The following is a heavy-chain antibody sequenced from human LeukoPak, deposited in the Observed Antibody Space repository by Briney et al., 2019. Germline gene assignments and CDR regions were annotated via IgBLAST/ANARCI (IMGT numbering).Heavy chain of an antibody. J-gene: IGHJ4*02. CDR2: INAGNGNT. CDR3: ARDRGLLVFDY. V-gene: IGHV1-3*01. CDR1: GYTFTSYA. D-gene: IGHD3-10*01. Sequence: ASVKVSCTASGYTFTSYAMHWVRQAPGQRLEWMGWINAGNGNTKYSQKFQGRVTITRDTSASTAYMELSSLRSEDTAVYYCARDRGLLVFDYWGQGTLVTVSS.